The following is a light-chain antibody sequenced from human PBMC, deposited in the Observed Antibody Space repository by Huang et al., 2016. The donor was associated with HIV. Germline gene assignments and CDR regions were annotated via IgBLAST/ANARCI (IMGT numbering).Light chain of an antibody. CDR2: GAS. Sequence: EIVLTQSPATLSLSTGERSTFSCRASQNLSNTQLALYQQRVGQPPRLLVFGASTRASGIPDRFTGSVSGADFTLSISSLEPGDFAVYYCQHYDSFTFGPGTTVEMK. V-gene: IGKV3-20*01. CDR1: QNLSNTQ. J-gene: IGKJ3*01. CDR3: QHYDSFT.